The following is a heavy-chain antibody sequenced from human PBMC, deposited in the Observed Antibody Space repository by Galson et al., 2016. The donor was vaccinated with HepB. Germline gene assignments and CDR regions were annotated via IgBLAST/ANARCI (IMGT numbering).Heavy chain of an antibody. D-gene: IGHD5-18*01. CDR3: ARVGDDNNTWIQLWSNYYYYGMDV. CDR1: GFAFRTYS. CDR2: ITGSGGWI. J-gene: IGHJ6*02. Sequence: SPILSCAASGFAFRTYSMNWVRQTPGKGLEWVSTITGSGGWIKYADSVKGRLITSRDNSKNTLYLQMNSLRAEDTAVYYCARVGDDNNTWIQLWSNYYYYGMDVWGQGTTVTVSS. V-gene: IGHV3-23*01.